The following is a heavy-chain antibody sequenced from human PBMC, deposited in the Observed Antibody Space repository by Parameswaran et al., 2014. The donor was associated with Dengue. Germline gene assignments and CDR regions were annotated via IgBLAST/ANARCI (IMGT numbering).Heavy chain of an antibody. D-gene: IGHD5-18*01. J-gene: IGHJ6*02. CDR2: ISGSGGST. Sequence: VRQMPGKGLEWVSAISGSGGSTYYADSVKGRFTISRDNSKNTLYLQMNSLRAEDTAVYYCAKDEGIQLWLLGYYGMDVWGQGTTVTGLL. V-gene: IGHV3-23*01. CDR3: AKDEGIQLWLLGYYGMDV.